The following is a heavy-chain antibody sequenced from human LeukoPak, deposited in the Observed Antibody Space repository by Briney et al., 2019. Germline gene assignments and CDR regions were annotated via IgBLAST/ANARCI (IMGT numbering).Heavy chain of an antibody. CDR1: GFAFGSHP. V-gene: IGHV3-23*01. Sequence: GGSLRLSCAASGFAFGSHPMSWVRQAPEKGLEWVSGIADNGDATYYGDSVKGRFTISRDNAKNTLYLQMNSLRAEDTAVYYCARDMDSSGCFDYWGQGTLVTVSS. CDR3: ARDMDSSGCFDY. CDR2: IADNGDAT. J-gene: IGHJ4*02. D-gene: IGHD6-19*01.